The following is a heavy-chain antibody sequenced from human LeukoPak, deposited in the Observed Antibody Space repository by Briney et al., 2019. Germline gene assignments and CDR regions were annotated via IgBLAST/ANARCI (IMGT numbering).Heavy chain of an antibody. D-gene: IGHD5-24*01. CDR3: ARGDGYNFFDY. CDR1: GFTFNRHS. CDR2: ISSSSSTI. V-gene: IGHV3-48*02. J-gene: IGHJ4*02. Sequence: PGGSLRLSCAASGFTFNRHSMNWVRQAPGKGLEWVSYISSSSSTIYYADSVKGRFTISRDNAKNSLYLQMKSLRDEDTAVYYCARGDGYNFFDYWGQGTLVTVSS.